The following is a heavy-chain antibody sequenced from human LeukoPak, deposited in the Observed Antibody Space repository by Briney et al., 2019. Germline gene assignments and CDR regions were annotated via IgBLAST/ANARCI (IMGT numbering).Heavy chain of an antibody. Sequence: GGSLRLSCAASGFTFSSYGMHWVRQAPGKGLEWVAVISYDGSNKYYADSVKGRFTISRDNSKNTLYLQMNSLRAEDTAVYYCAKGIAARPGDYWGQGTLAAVSS. CDR2: ISYDGSNK. D-gene: IGHD6-6*01. J-gene: IGHJ4*02. CDR1: GFTFSSYG. CDR3: AKGIAARPGDY. V-gene: IGHV3-30*18.